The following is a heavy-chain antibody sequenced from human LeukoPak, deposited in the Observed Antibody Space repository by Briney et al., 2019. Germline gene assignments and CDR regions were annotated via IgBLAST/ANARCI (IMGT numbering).Heavy chain of an antibody. CDR1: GFAFSSHA. J-gene: IGHJ4*02. Sequence: GGSLRLSCAASGFAFSSHAVCWVRQAPGKGLEWVSSIDISGGSTYYADSAEGRFTISRDNSKNTLYLQMNGLRVEDTALYYCANEVRPNDYWGQGTLVTVSS. CDR2: IDISGGST. V-gene: IGHV3-23*01. CDR3: ANEVRPNDY. D-gene: IGHD1-1*01.